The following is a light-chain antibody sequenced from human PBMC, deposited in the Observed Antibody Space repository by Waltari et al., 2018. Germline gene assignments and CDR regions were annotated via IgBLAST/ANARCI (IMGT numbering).Light chain of an antibody. CDR1: QGIGSY. V-gene: IGKV1D-8*01. Sequence: VIWMTQSPPFVPASTGDRVTFTCRMSQGIGSYLAWYQQKPGKAPDLLIYAASTLKNGVPSRISASGAGTDVTLTISCLQSEDFATYSCQQYYSFPRTFGQGTKVDIK. CDR2: AAS. CDR3: QQYYSFPRT. J-gene: IGKJ1*01.